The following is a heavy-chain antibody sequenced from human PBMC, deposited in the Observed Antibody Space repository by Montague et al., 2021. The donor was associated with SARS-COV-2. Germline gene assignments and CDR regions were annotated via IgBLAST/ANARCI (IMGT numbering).Heavy chain of an antibody. CDR3: ARHDSATLPAVY. J-gene: IGHJ4*02. D-gene: IGHD2-15*01. CDR1: GGSISSFY. Sequence: SETLSLTCTVSGGSISSFYWSWFRQPPGKGPEWIGYISDSGSTNYNPSLTSRVTMSVDTSKNQFSLKVNSVTAADTAVYYCARHDSATLPAVYWGQGTLVTVSS. CDR2: ISDSGST. V-gene: IGHV4-59*08.